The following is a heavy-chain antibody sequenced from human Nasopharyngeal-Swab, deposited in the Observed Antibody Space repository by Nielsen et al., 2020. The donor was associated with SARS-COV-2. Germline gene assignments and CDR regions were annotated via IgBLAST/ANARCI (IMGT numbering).Heavy chain of an antibody. CDR1: GFTFSSYA. CDR3: ARDQGSSWYTYYYYYGMDV. CDR2: ISYDGSKK. Sequence: GESLKISCAASGFTFSSYAMRWVRQAPGKGLGWVAVISYDGSKKYYADSVKGRFTISRDNSKNTLYLQMNSLRAEDTAVYYCARDQGSSWYTYYYYYGMDVWGQGTTVTVSS. J-gene: IGHJ6*02. V-gene: IGHV3-30-3*01. D-gene: IGHD6-13*01.